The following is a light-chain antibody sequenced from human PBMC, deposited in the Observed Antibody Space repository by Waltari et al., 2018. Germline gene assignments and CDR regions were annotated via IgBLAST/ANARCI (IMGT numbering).Light chain of an antibody. Sequence: SDLYNSNNKNYLAWYQQKPGQPPKLLIYWAATRQSGVPDRFSGGGSGTDFTLTISSLQAEDVAVYYCQQYYSSPRTFGQGTKVEIK. J-gene: IGKJ1*01. CDR1: SDLYNSNNKNY. V-gene: IGKV4-1*01. CDR3: QQYYSSPRT. CDR2: WAA.